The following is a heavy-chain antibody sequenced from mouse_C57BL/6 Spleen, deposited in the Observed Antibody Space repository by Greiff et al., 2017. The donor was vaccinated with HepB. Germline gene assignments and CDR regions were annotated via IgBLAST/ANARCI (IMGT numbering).Heavy chain of an antibody. V-gene: IGHV3-6*01. J-gene: IGHJ3*01. D-gene: IGHD2-3*01. Sequence: EVQLQESGPGLVKPSQSLSLTCSVTGYSITSGYYWNWIRQFPGNKLEWMGYISYDGSNNYNPSLKNRISITRDTSKNQFFLKLNSVTTEDTATYYCAREDGYYLFAYWGQRTLVTVSA. CDR1: GYSITSGYY. CDR3: AREDGYYLFAY. CDR2: ISYDGSN.